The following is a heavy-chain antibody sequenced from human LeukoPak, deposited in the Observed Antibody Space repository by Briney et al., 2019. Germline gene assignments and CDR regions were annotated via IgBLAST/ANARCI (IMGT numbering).Heavy chain of an antibody. Sequence: ASVKVSCKASGYTFSSYAMSWVRQAPGKGLEWVSAISGSGGSTYYADSVKGRFTISRDNSKNTLYLQMNSLRAEDTAVYYCAKDRDIAARRGYYYYMDVWGKGTTVTVSS. D-gene: IGHD6-6*01. V-gene: IGHV3-23*01. CDR1: GYTFSSYA. CDR2: ISGSGGST. CDR3: AKDRDIAARRGYYYYMDV. J-gene: IGHJ6*03.